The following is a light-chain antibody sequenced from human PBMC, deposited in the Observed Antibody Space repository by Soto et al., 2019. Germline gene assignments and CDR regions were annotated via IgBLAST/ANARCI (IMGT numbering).Light chain of an antibody. V-gene: IGKV3-20*01. CDR1: QSVSSSY. Sequence: EIVLTQSPGTLSLSPGERATLSCRASQSVSSSYLAWYQQKPGQAPRLLIYGASSRATGIPDRFSGSGSGTDFTLTISRLEPEDFAAYYCQQYGSSPTFGQGPKVEIK. CDR2: GAS. J-gene: IGKJ1*01. CDR3: QQYGSSPT.